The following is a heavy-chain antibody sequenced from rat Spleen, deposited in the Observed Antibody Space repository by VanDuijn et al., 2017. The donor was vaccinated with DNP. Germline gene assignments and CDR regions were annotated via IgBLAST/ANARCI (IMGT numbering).Heavy chain of an antibody. D-gene: IGHD1-10*01. V-gene: IGHV2-63*01. J-gene: IGHJ3*01. CDR1: GFSLTSYS. CDR2: MWYDGDT. CDR3: IRDASYNKWGDWFPY. Sequence: QVQLKESGPGLVQPSETLSLTCTVSGFSLTSYSVSWVRQPSGKGPEWMGRMWYDGDTAYNSALKSRLSISRDTSKNQVFLKMNSLRTDDTGTYYCIRDASYNKWGDWFPYWGQGTPVTVSS.